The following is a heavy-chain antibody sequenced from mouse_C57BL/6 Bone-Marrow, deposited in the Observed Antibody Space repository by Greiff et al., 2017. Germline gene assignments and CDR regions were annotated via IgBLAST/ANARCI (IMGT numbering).Heavy chain of an antibody. CDR3: ARKVITTVVAEDWYCDV. D-gene: IGHD1-1*01. J-gene: IGHJ1*03. Sequence: VQLQQSGAELARPGASVKLSCKASGYTFTSYGISWVKQRTGQGLEWIGEIYPRSGNTYYNEKFKGKATLTADKSSSTAYMELRSLTSEDSAVYFWARKVITTVVAEDWYCDVWGTGTTVTVSS. V-gene: IGHV1-81*01. CDR2: IYPRSGNT. CDR1: GYTFTSYG.